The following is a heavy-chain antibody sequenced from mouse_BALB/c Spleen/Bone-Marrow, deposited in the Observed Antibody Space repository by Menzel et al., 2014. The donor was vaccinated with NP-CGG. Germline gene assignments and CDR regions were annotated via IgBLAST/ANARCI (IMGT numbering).Heavy chain of an antibody. Sequence: EVKLVESGAELVKPGASVKLSCTASGFNIXDTYMHWVKQRPEQGLEWIGRIDPANGNTKYDPKFQGKATITADTSSNTAYLQLSSLTSEDTAVYYCAPYYYGSSLFAYWGQGTLVIVSA. CDR3: APYYYGSSLFAY. V-gene: IGHV14-3*02. CDR1: GFNIXDTY. CDR2: IDPANGNT. D-gene: IGHD1-1*01. J-gene: IGHJ3*01.